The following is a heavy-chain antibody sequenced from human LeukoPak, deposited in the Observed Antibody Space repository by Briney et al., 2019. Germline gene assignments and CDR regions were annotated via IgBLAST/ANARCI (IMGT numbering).Heavy chain of an antibody. CDR3: ARAHKCSGGSCYNWFDP. D-gene: IGHD2-15*01. Sequence: GGSLRLSCAASGFTFSSYWMHWVRQAPGKGLVWVSRINSDGSSTSHADSVKGRFTISRDNAKNTLYLQMNSLRAEDTAVYYCARAHKCSGGSCYNWFDPWGQGTLVTVSS. V-gene: IGHV3-74*01. J-gene: IGHJ5*02. CDR2: INSDGSST. CDR1: GFTFSSYW.